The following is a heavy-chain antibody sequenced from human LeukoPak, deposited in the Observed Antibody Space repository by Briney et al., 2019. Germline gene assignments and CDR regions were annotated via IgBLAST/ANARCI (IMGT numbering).Heavy chain of an antibody. CDR3: ARDSGTVRNYYYGIDV. Sequence: PPGTLCLTCAVSGGSLSSYYWSWIRQPAGQGLEWIGRIYTSGSTDYNPSLQTRVTMSVDTSNNQFSLKLSPVTPADTAVDYCARDSGTVRNYYYGIDVWGQGATVTVSS. J-gene: IGHJ6*02. CDR2: IYTSGST. CDR1: GGSLSSYY. D-gene: IGHD4-11*01. V-gene: IGHV4-4*07.